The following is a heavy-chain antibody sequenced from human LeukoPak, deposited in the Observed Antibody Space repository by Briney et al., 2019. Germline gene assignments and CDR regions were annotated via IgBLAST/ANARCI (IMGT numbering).Heavy chain of an antibody. Sequence: SVKVSCKASGGTFSSYAISWVRQAPGQGLEWMGRIIPILCIANYAQKFQGRVTITADKSTSTAYMELSSLRSEDTAVYYCARGATVTISANWFDPWGQGTLVTVSS. J-gene: IGHJ5*02. CDR1: GGTFSSYA. V-gene: IGHV1-69*04. D-gene: IGHD4-17*01. CDR2: IIPILCIA. CDR3: ARGATVTISANWFDP.